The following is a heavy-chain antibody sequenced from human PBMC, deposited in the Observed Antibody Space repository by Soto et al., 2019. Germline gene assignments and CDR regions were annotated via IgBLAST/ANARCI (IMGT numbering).Heavy chain of an antibody. J-gene: IGHJ3*02. Sequence: PGGSLRLSCAASGFTFSSYGMHWVRQAPGKGLEWVAVIWYDGSNKYYADSVKGRFTISRDNSKNTLYLQMNSLRAEDTAVYYCASDIVGMGHDAFDIWGQGTMVTVSS. V-gene: IGHV3-33*01. CDR2: IWYDGSNK. D-gene: IGHD3-16*02. CDR1: GFTFSSYG. CDR3: ASDIVGMGHDAFDI.